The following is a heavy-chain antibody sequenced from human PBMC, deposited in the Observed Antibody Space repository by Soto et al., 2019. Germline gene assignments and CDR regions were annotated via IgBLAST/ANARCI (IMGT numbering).Heavy chain of an antibody. D-gene: IGHD3-9*01. CDR3: ASPSVLRYFDSPGGFDY. Sequence: GGSLRLSCAASGFTFSSYSMNWVRQAPGKGLEWVSYISSSSSTIYYADSVKGRFTISRDNAKNSLYLQMNSLRDEDTAVYYCASPSVLRYFDSPGGFDYWGQGTLVTVSS. CDR1: GFTFSSYS. J-gene: IGHJ4*02. CDR2: ISSSSSTI. V-gene: IGHV3-48*02.